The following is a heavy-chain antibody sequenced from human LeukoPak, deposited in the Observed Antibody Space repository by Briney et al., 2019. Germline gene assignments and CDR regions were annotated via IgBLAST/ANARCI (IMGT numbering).Heavy chain of an antibody. CDR3: ARAAPLVVAANDY. Sequence: GGSLRLSCAASGFTFSSYWMIWVRQAPGKGLEGVANIKQDGSEKYYVDSVKGRFTISRDNAKNSLYLQMNSLRAEDTAVYYCARAAPLVVAANDYWGQGTLVTVSS. J-gene: IGHJ4*02. CDR2: IKQDGSEK. D-gene: IGHD2-15*01. V-gene: IGHV3-7*01. CDR1: GFTFSSYW.